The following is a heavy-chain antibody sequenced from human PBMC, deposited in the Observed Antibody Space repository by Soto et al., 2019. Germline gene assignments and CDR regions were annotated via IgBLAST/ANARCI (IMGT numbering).Heavy chain of an antibody. CDR2: IYPGDSDT. Sequence: GESLKISCKGSGYRFTSYWIGRVRQMPGKGLEWMGIIYPGDSDTRYSPSFQGQVTISDDKSISTAYMQWSSLKAGDTAMYYCARRPLSSYWYFDLWGCGTRVKVSS. CDR1: GYRFTSYW. J-gene: IGHJ2*01. V-gene: IGHV5-51*01. CDR3: ARRPLSSYWYFDL.